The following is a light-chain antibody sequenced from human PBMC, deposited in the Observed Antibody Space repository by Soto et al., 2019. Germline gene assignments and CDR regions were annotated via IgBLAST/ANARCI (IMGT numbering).Light chain of an antibody. Sequence: QSALTQPRSVSGSPGQSVTISCTGTSSDVGGYNYVSWYQQHPGKAPKLMIYDVSKRPSGVPDRFSGSKSGNTASLTVSGLQAEDEANYYCSSYAGSNILVFGGGTKLTVL. CDR1: SSDVGGYNY. J-gene: IGLJ2*01. CDR2: DVS. CDR3: SSYAGSNILV. V-gene: IGLV2-11*01.